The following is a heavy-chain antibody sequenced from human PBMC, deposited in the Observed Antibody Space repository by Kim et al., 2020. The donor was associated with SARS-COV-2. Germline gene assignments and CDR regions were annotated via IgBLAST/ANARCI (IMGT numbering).Heavy chain of an antibody. CDR3: ARDGRPPEITIFGVVPTGCFDP. D-gene: IGHD3-3*01. V-gene: IGHV3-48*03. Sequence: GGSLRLSCAASGFTFSSYEMNWVRQAPGKGLEWVSYISSSGSTIYYADSVKGRFTISRDNAKNSLYLQMNSLRAEDTAVYYCARDGRPPEITIFGVVPTGCFDPWGQGTLVTVSS. CDR1: GFTFSSYE. J-gene: IGHJ5*02. CDR2: ISSSGSTI.